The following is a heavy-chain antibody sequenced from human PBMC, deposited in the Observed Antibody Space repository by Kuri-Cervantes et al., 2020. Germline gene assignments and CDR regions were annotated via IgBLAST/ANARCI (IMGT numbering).Heavy chain of an antibody. J-gene: IGHJ4*02. D-gene: IGHD3-10*01. CDR2: MYHTGST. CDR3: ARGRLYYYGSGTLAY. CDR1: GGSISSGGYY. Sequence: SETLSLTCTVSGGSISSGGYYWNWIRQHPGKGLEWIGYMYHTGSTYYNPSLKSRVSISVDTSKNQFSLKLSSVTAADTAVYYCARGRLYYYGSGTLAYWGQGPLVTVSS. V-gene: IGHV4-31*03.